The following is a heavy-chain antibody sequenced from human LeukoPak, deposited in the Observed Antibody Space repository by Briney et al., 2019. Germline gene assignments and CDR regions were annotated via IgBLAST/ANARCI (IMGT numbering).Heavy chain of an antibody. CDR1: GGTFSSYA. J-gene: IGHJ4*02. Sequence: ASVKVSCKASGGTFSSYAISWVRQAPGQGLEWMGRIIPIFGIANYAQKFQSRVTITADKSTSTAYMELSSLRSEDTAVYYCARTSSGWYEGNHLGYWGQGTLVTVSS. CDR2: IIPIFGIA. V-gene: IGHV1-69*04. D-gene: IGHD6-19*01. CDR3: ARTSSGWYEGNHLGY.